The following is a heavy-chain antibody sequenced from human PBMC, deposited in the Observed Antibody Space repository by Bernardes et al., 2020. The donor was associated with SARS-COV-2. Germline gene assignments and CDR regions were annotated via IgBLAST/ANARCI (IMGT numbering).Heavy chain of an antibody. CDR3: ARGDYYGSGGYSRAFDF. J-gene: IGHJ4*02. Sequence: GGSLRLSCVGSEFTFSSRVMNWIRQAPGKGLEWVSYISSGSAYTNYADSVKGRFTISRDNAKNSLFLQINSLRADDTAVYFCARGDYYGSGGYSRAFDFWGQGTLVTVSS. V-gene: IGHV3-21*05. CDR2: ISSGSAYT. D-gene: IGHD3-10*01. CDR1: EFTFSSRV.